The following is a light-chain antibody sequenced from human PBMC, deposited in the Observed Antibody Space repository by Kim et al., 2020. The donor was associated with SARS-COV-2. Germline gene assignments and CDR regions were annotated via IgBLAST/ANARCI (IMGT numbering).Light chain of an antibody. J-gene: IGKJ5*01. CDR3: QQYGNLIT. CDR2: GTS. V-gene: IGKV3-20*01. CDR1: QGVSSRY. Sequence: LSPGERATLSCRDSQGVSSRYLAWYQQKPGQAPRLCIYGTSSRATGIPDRCSGSGSGTDFTLTISRLEPEDFAVYHCQQYGNLITFGQGTRLEIK.